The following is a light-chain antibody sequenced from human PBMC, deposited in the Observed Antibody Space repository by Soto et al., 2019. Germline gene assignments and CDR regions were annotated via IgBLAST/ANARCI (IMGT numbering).Light chain of an antibody. CDR2: DAS. CDR1: QSIGNF. V-gene: IGKV3-11*01. J-gene: IGKJ5*01. Sequence: EIVRTLSSAILSLSPRERAPLYCMASQSIGNFLALYQQKPGQPPRLLICDASNRAAGVPARFSGSGSGTDFTLTISSLEPEDFAVYYCQQRSNWITFGQGTRLEIK. CDR3: QQRSNWIT.